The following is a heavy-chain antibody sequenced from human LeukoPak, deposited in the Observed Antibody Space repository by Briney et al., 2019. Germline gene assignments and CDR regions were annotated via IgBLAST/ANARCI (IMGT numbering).Heavy chain of an antibody. D-gene: IGHD4-17*01. V-gene: IGHV1-46*01. CDR2: INPSGGST. CDR1: GYTFTNYY. J-gene: IGHJ4*02. CDR3: ARMGRENGDYYFGY. Sequence: ASVKVSCKASGYTFTNYYIHWVRQAPGQGLECMGIINPSGGSTSYAQKFQGRVTITADKSTSTAYMELSSLRSEDTAVYYCARMGRENGDYYFGYWGQGTLVTVSS.